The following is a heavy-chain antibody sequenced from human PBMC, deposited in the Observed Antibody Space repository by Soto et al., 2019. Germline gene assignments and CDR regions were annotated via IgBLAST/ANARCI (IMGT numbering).Heavy chain of an antibody. J-gene: IGHJ4*02. Sequence: PGESLKISCKGSGYSFTNQWISWVRQMPGKGLEWMGRIDPSDSYTIYSPSFRGHVTISADKSLSTAYLQWSSLKASDTAMYYCVRQTSRILNYWGQGTLVTVSS. CDR1: GYSFTNQW. D-gene: IGHD3-10*01. CDR3: VRQTSRILNY. V-gene: IGHV5-10-1*01. CDR2: IDPSDSYT.